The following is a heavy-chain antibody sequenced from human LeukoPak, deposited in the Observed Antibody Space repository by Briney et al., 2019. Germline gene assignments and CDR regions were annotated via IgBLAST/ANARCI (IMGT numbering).Heavy chain of an antibody. D-gene: IGHD6-6*01. CDR2: IYYSGST. CDR1: GGSISSYY. J-gene: IGHJ4*02. V-gene: IGHV4-59*01. Sequence: PSETLSLTCTVSGGSISSYYWSWIRQPPGKGLEWIGYIYYSGSTNYNPSLKSRVTISVDTSKNQFSLKLSSVTAADTAVYYCARAPSRYSSSSADYWGQGILVTVSS. CDR3: ARAPSRYSSSSADY.